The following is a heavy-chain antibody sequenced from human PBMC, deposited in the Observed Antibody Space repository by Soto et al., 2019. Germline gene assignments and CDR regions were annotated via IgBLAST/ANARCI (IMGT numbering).Heavy chain of an antibody. J-gene: IGHJ2*01. CDR3: ARLARGWQYYIFDF. D-gene: IGHD6-19*01. CDR2: INHSGST. Sequence: QVQLQQWGAGLLKPSETLSLTCAVYGGSFSPYFWSWIRQPPGKGLEWIGEINHSGSTNYNPSLTLRAILSVDTSKNEESLKLTSVTAADTAVYDCARLARGWQYYIFDFWGRGTPFTVSS. CDR1: GGSFSPYF. V-gene: IGHV4-34*01.